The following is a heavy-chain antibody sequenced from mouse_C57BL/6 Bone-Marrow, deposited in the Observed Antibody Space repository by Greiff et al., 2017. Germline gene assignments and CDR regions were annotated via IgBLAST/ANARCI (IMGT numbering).Heavy chain of an antibody. CDR2: INYDGSST. CDR3: ARGYYPWYFDV. Sequence: EVKVVESEGGLVQPGSSMKLSCTASGFTFSDYYMAWVRQVPDKGLEWVANINYDGSSTYYLDSLKSRFIISRDNAKNILYLQMSSLKSEDTATYYCARGYYPWYFDVWGTGTTVTVSS. CDR1: GFTFSDYY. V-gene: IGHV5-16*01. D-gene: IGHD1-1*01. J-gene: IGHJ1*03.